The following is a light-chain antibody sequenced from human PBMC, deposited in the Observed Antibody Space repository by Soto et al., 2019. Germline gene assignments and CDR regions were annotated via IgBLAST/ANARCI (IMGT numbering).Light chain of an antibody. CDR3: ISYAVSSKYV. J-gene: IGLJ1*01. CDR2: EVS. CDR1: SSYVGGYNS. V-gene: IGLV2-8*01. Sequence: QSALTQPPSASGSPGQSVTISCTGTSSYVGGYNSVSWYQHHPGKAPKLMIYEVSKRPSGVPDRFSGSKSANTASLTVSGLEAEDEADYYCISYAVSSKYVLGYGTKLTVL.